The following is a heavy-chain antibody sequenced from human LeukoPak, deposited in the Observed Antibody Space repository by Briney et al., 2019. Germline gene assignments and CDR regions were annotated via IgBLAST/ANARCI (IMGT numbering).Heavy chain of an antibody. J-gene: IGHJ6*03. CDR3: ARGNYGGNPALYYYMDV. D-gene: IGHD4-23*01. CDR1: GGSISSYY. CDR2: IYYSGST. V-gene: IGHV4-59*12. Sequence: PSETLSLTCTVSGGSISSYYWSWIRQPPGKGLEWIGYIYYSGSTNYNPSLKSRVTISVDRSKNQFSLKLSSVTAADTAVYYCARGNYGGNPALYYYMDVWGKGTTVTVSS.